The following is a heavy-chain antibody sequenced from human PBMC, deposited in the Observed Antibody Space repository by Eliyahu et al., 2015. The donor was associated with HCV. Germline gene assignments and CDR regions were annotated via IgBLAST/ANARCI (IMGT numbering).Heavy chain of an antibody. CDR3: ARSLRAVPGTLWYFDL. V-gene: IGHV3-21*01. CDR2: ISSSSSYI. D-gene: IGHD6-19*01. Sequence: EVQLVESGGGLVKPGGSLRLSCVASGFIFSXYSINWVRQAPGKGLEWVSSISSSSSYINYADSVKGRFTISRDNAKNSLYLQMNSLRAEDTAVYYCARSLRAVPGTLWYFDLWGRGTLVTVSS. J-gene: IGHJ2*01. CDR1: GFIFSXYS.